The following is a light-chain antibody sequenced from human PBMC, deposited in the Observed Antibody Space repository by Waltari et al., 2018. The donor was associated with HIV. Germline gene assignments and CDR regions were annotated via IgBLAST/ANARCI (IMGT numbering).Light chain of an antibody. CDR3: RSYTTGSTLVV. CDR2: EVG. J-gene: IGLJ1*01. CDR1: RRDVGGSHY. Sequence: QSALTQPASVSGSPGQSITISCTGTRRDVGGSHYVSWYHQFPGKAPKPMISEVGNRPSGVSDRLSGSKSGNTASLTITGLQAEDEADYYCRSYTTGSTLVVFGAGTRVIVL. V-gene: IGLV2-14*01.